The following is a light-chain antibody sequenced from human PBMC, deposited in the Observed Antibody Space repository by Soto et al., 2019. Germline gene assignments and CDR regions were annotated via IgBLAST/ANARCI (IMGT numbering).Light chain of an antibody. CDR2: GAS. CDR1: QSVNSYS. CDR3: QQYGSSPPT. Sequence: EIVLTQSPGTLSLSPGERATLSCRASQSVNSYSLAWYQRKPGQPPRLLLWGASNRATDIPYRFRGSGSGTVFTLTITSLEPEDFAVYCCQQYGSSPPTFGHGTRVEVK. J-gene: IGKJ1*01. V-gene: IGKV3-20*01.